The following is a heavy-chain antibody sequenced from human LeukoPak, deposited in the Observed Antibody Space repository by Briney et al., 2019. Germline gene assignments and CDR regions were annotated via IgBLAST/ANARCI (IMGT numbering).Heavy chain of an antibody. Sequence: PSETLSLTCAVSGGSFSGYYWTWIRQPPGKGLEWIGQINDSGSTRYNPSLKSRVTISVDTSKNQFSLKLSSVTAADTAVYHCARSAQLAYCGGVRYSYFDYWGQGTLVTVSS. CDR1: GGSFSGYY. J-gene: IGHJ4*02. V-gene: IGHV4-34*01. CDR3: ARSAQLAYCGGVRYSYFDY. D-gene: IGHD2-21*02. CDR2: INDSGST.